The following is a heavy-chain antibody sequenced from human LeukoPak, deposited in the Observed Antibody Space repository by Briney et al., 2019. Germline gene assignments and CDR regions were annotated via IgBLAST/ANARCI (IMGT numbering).Heavy chain of an antibody. V-gene: IGHV3-23*01. CDR1: GITLSNYA. J-gene: IGHJ4*02. D-gene: IGHD3-22*01. CDR3: AKRGVVIRVILVGFHKEAYYFDS. Sequence: LSGGSLRLSCAVSGITLSNYAMSGVRQAPGKGLEWVAGISGSGGGTHYADSVKGRFTISRDNTKNTLYLQMNNLRAGDTAVYFCAKRGVVIRVILVGFHKEAYYFDSWGQGALVTVSS. CDR2: ISGSGGGT.